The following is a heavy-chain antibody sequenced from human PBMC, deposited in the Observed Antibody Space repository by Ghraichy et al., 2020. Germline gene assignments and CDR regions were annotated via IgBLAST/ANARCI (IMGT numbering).Heavy chain of an antibody. CDR2: IYYSGST. V-gene: IGHV4-59*01. CDR3: ARAHPGRFLEWLYDY. CDR1: GGSISSYY. Sequence: SETLSLTCTVSGGSISSYYWSWIRQPPGKGLEWIGYIYYSGSTNYNPSLKSRVTISVDTSKNQFSLKLSSVTAADTAVYYCARAHPGRFLEWLYDYWGQGTLVTVSS. J-gene: IGHJ4*02. D-gene: IGHD3-3*01.